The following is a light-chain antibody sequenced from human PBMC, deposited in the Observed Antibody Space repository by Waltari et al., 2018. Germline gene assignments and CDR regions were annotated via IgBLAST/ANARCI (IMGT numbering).Light chain of an antibody. CDR1: SRDVGSYNL. Sequence: QSAQAQPASVAGSPGQSSTIPCPGTSRDVGSYNLVSWYQQHPGKVPKLMIYEVIKRPSGVCNRFSGSKSGNTGSLTISGLEAEDEADYYCCSYVGGSSLIFGGGTRLTVL. J-gene: IGLJ2*01. CDR3: CSYVGGSSLI. V-gene: IGLV2-23*02. CDR2: EVI.